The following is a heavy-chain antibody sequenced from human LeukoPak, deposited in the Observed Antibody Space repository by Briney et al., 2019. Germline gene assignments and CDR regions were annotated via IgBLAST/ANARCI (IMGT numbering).Heavy chain of an antibody. Sequence: PGGSLRLSCAASGFTFNTYWMHWVRHAPGKGLVWVSRINTDGSNTKYTDSVKGRFTISRDNAKNTLYLQMNSLRAEDTAVYYCAKVTGYCSGGSCYTDFDYWGQGTLVTVSS. CDR2: INTDGSNT. D-gene: IGHD2-15*01. CDR3: AKVTGYCSGGSCYTDFDY. J-gene: IGHJ4*02. V-gene: IGHV3-74*01. CDR1: GFTFNTYW.